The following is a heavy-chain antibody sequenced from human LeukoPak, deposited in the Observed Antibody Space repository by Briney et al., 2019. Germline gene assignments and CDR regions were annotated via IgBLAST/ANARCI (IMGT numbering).Heavy chain of an antibody. CDR1: GFTFSSYA. D-gene: IGHD3-9*01. CDR2: ISSNGGST. V-gene: IGHV3-64*01. Sequence: GGPLRLSCAASGFTFSSYAMHWVRQPPGKGLEGVSGISSNGGSTYYTNSVKGRFTISRYNSKNTVYLQMGSLRAEDMAVYYCARGNTLTGYSRYWGQGTLVTVSS. J-gene: IGHJ4*02. CDR3: ARGNTLTGYSRY.